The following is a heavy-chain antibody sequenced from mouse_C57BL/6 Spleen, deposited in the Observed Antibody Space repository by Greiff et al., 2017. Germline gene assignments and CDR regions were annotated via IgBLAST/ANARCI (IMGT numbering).Heavy chain of an antibody. Sequence: EVKLVESGGGLVQPGGSLSLSCAASGFTFTDYYMSWVRQPPGKALEWLGFIRNKANGYTTEYSASVKGRFTISRDNSQSILYLQMNALRAEDSATYYCARSLPLYYYGSFDYWGQGTTLTVSS. J-gene: IGHJ2*01. D-gene: IGHD1-1*01. CDR2: IRNKANGYTT. CDR3: ARSLPLYYYGSFDY. V-gene: IGHV7-3*01. CDR1: GFTFTDYY.